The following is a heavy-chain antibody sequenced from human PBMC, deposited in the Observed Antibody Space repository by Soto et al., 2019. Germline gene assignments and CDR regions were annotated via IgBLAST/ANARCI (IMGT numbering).Heavy chain of an antibody. CDR1: GFTLTNYA. CDR3: EGSWT. J-gene: IGHJ3*01. CDR2: ISASGDRT. V-gene: IGHV3-23*01. D-gene: IGHD5-12*01. Sequence: EVQLLVSGRGSVQPGGSLRLSCEVSGFTLTNYAMSWVRQAPGKGLEWVSQISASGDRTYYADSVKGRFTISKDSSKNTLFLQMNSLRGEDSAVYYCEGSWTWGQGTMVTVSS.